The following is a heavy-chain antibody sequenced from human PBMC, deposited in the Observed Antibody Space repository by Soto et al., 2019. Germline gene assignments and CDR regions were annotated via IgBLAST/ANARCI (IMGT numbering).Heavy chain of an antibody. CDR3: AKERKAGQWLVWNYFDY. J-gene: IGHJ4*02. Sequence: QVQLVESGGGVVQHGRSLRLACAASGFTFSSYGMHWVRQAPGKGMEWVAVISYDGSNKYYADSVKGRFTISRDNSKNTLYLQMNSLRAEDTAVYYCAKERKAGQWLVWNYFDYWGQRPLVTVS. D-gene: IGHD6-19*01. CDR1: GFTFSSYG. V-gene: IGHV3-30*18. CDR2: ISYDGSNK.